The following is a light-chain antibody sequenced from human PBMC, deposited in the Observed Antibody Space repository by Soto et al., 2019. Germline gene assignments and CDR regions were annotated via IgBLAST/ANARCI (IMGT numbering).Light chain of an antibody. CDR3: SSYTSSSSWV. V-gene: IGLV2-14*01. CDR2: EVS. Sequence: QSALPQPASVSGSPGPSITISCTGTSSDVGGYNYVSWYQQHPGKAPKFMIYEVSNRPSGVSNRFSGSKSGNTASLTISGLQAEDEADYYCSSYTSSSSWVFGGGTKLTVL. J-gene: IGLJ3*02. CDR1: SSDVGGYNY.